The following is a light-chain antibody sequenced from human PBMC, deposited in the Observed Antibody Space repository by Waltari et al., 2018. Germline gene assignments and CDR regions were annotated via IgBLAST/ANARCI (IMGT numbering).Light chain of an antibody. CDR2: GAS. J-gene: IGKJ5*01. CDR3: QRYGRT. V-gene: IGKV3-20*01. Sequence: EILLTQSPATLSLSPGERATLSCRASLPISANFLAWYQHKPGQPPKLLIYGASSRATGTPDRFSGSGSETDFTLTINRLAPEDFAIYYCQRYGRTFGQGTRLDIK. CDR1: LPISANF.